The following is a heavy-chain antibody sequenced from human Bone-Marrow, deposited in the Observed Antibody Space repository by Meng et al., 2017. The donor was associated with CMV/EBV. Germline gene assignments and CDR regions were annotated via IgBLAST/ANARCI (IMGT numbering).Heavy chain of an antibody. CDR3: ARNGDAYSFDI. Sequence: SETLSLTCTVSGGSISSYYWSWIRQPPGKGLEWIGYIYYSGSTNYNPSLKSRVTISLDTSKNQFSLKLSSVTAADTAVYYCARNGDAYSFDIWGQGTMVTVSS. V-gene: IGHV4-59*01. CDR2: IYYSGST. CDR1: GGSISSYY. D-gene: IGHD7-27*01. J-gene: IGHJ3*02.